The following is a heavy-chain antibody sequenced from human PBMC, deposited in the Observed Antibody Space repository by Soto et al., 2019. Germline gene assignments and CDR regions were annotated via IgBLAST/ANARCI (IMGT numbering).Heavy chain of an antibody. CDR1: GFTFSSYG. CDR3: AKEPVGDYDLGRNYYYYGMDV. D-gene: IGHD4-17*01. J-gene: IGHJ6*02. Sequence: VGSLRLSCAASGFTFSSYGMHWVRQAPGKGLEWVAVIWYDGNNKNYADSVKGRFTISRDNSKNMLYLQMNSLRAEDTAVYYCAKEPVGDYDLGRNYYYYGMDVWGQGTTVTVSS. V-gene: IGHV3-33*06. CDR2: IWYDGNNK.